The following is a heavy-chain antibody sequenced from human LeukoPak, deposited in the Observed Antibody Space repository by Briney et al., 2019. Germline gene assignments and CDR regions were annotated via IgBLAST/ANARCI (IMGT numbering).Heavy chain of an antibody. D-gene: IGHD1-14*01. CDR3: ARVREAETNPCPAH. J-gene: IGHJ4*02. CDR2: IFSSGDA. V-gene: IGHV4-4*07. Sequence: SETLSLTCTVSGGSISGYYWGWIRQPAGKGLEWIGRIFSSGDATYNPSLKSRVTMSVDTSKNQFSLRLKSVTAADTAVYYCARVREAETNPCPAHWGQGTLVTVSS. CDR1: GGSISGYY.